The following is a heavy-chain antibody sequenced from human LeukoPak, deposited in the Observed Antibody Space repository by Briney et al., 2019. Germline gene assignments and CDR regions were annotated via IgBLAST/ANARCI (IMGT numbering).Heavy chain of an antibody. V-gene: IGHV1-69*05. CDR3: AGGDHYDSSGYWVPFDY. J-gene: IGHJ4*02. CDR2: IIPIFGTA. Sequence: ASVKVSCKASGGTFSSYAISWVRQAPGHGLEWMGGIIPIFGTANYAQKFQGRVTITTDESTSTAYMELSSLRSEDTAVYYCAGGDHYDSSGYWVPFDYWGQGTLVTVSS. D-gene: IGHD3-22*01. CDR1: GGTFSSYA.